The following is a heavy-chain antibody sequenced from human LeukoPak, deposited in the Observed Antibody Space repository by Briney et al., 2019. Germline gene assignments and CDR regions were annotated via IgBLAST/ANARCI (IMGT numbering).Heavy chain of an antibody. V-gene: IGHV3-9*01. D-gene: IGHD5-12*01. CDR1: GFTFDDYA. J-gene: IGHJ5*02. CDR3: AKDAYSGYDYMGERINWFDP. CDR2: ISWNSGSI. Sequence: GRSLRLSCAASGFTFDDYAMHWVRQAPGKGLEWVSGISWNSGSIGYADSVKGRFTISRDNSKNTLYLQMNSLRAEDTAVYYCAKDAYSGYDYMGERINWFDPWGQGTLVTVSS.